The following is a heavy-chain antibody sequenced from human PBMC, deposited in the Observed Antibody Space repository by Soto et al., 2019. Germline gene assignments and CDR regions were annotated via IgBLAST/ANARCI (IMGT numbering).Heavy chain of an antibody. CDR1: GGTFSSYA. V-gene: IGHV1-69*01. CDR2: IIPISETT. D-gene: IGHD2-2*01. J-gene: IGHJ6*01. CDR3: ARSQGSSTSLEIYYYYYCGMDV. Sequence: QVQLVQSGAEVKKPGSSVKVSCKASGGTFSSYAISWVRQAPGQGLEWMGGIIPISETTNYAQKFQGRVTITADESKSTAYMELSSLRSEDTAVYYCARSQGSSTSLEIYYYYYCGMDVWGPRDHGHRLL.